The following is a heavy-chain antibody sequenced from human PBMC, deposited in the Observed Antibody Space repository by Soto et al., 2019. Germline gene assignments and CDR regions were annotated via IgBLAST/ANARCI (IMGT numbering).Heavy chain of an antibody. D-gene: IGHD6-13*01. Sequence: QSWGSLRLSCAASGFTFISYAIHCFRQSPCKGLEWVAVISYDGSNKYYADSVKGRFTISRDNSKNTLYLQMNSLRAEDTAVYYCARDPRQQLPDDAFDIWGQGTMVTV. CDR1: GFTFISYA. V-gene: IGHV3-30-3*01. J-gene: IGHJ3*02. CDR2: ISYDGSNK. CDR3: ARDPRQQLPDDAFDI.